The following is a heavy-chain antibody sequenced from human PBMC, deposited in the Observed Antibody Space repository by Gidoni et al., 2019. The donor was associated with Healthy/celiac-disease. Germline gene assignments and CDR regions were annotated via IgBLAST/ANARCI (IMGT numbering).Heavy chain of an antibody. CDR2: IYYSGST. CDR1: GGSISSYY. CDR3: AREGAYRSGWGIDY. Sequence: QVQLQESGPGLVKPSETLSLTCTVSGGSISSYYWSWIRQPPGKGLEWIGYIYYSGSTNYNPSLKSRVTISVDTSKNQFSLKLSTVTAADTAVDYCAREGAYRSGWGIDYWGQGTLVTVSS. J-gene: IGHJ4*02. D-gene: IGHD6-19*01. V-gene: IGHV4-59*01.